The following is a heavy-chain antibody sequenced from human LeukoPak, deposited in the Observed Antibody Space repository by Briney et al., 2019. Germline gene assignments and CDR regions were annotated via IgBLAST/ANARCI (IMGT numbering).Heavy chain of an antibody. CDR1: GFTFSAYA. V-gene: IGHV3-23*01. CDR2: IDGSGDKT. CDR3: AKGYTFGPNWFDP. J-gene: IGHJ5*02. D-gene: IGHD5-18*01. Sequence: GGSLRLSCITSGFTFSAYAMTWVRQAPGQGLEWISSIDGSGDKTYYGDSVKGRFTISRDNSKNTLYLQMNSLRAEDTAVYYCAKGYTFGPNWFDPWGQGTLVTVSS.